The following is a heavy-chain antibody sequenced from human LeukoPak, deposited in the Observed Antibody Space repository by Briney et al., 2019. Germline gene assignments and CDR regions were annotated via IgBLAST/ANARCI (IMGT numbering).Heavy chain of an antibody. J-gene: IGHJ4*02. CDR2: INPNSGGT. Sequence: ASVKVSCKASGFTFTGYYMHWVRQAPGQGLEWMGWINPNSGGTNYAQKFQGRVTMTRDTSISTAYMELSRLRSGDTAVYYCARVIAVAGMDYFDYWAREPWSPSPQ. D-gene: IGHD6-19*01. V-gene: IGHV1-2*02. CDR1: GFTFTGYY. CDR3: ARVIAVAGMDYFDY.